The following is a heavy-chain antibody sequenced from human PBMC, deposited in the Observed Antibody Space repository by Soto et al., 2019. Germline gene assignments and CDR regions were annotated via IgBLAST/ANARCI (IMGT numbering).Heavy chain of an antibody. V-gene: IGHV1-8*01. CDR3: ARVNYDFWSGLNWFDP. D-gene: IGHD3-3*01. J-gene: IGHJ5*02. Sequence: ASVRGSCKASGYSFTSYDINWLRQATGQGLEWMGWMNPNSGNTGYAQKFQGRVTMTRNTSISTAYMELSSLRSEDTAVYYCARVNYDFWSGLNWFDPWGQGTLVTVS. CDR2: MNPNSGNT. CDR1: GYSFTSYD.